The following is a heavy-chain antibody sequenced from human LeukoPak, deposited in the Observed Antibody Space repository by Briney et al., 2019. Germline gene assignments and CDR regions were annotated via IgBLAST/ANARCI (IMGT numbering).Heavy chain of an antibody. CDR1: GGTFSSYA. D-gene: IGHD2-15*01. CDR2: IIPIFGTA. J-gene: IGHJ4*02. V-gene: IGHV1-69*13. Sequence: ASVKVSCKASGGTFSSYAISWVRQAPGQGLEWMGGIIPIFGTANYAQKFQGRVTITADESTSTAYMELSSLRSEDTAVYYCARDLGSSGTADYWGQGTLVTVSS. CDR3: ARDLGSSGTADY.